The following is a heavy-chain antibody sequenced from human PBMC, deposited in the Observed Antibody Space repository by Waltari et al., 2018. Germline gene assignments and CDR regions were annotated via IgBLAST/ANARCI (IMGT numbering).Heavy chain of an antibody. CDR2: ISSSSSYI. CDR1: GFTSSSYN. Sequence: EVQLVESGGGLVKPGGSLRLSCAASGFTSSSYNMNWVRQAPGKGLEWVPSISSSSSYIYYAGSVKGPFTIPRDNAQNSLSLQMNSLGAEGTAVYYCARDDGYYDGRCYHKNWFDPWGQGTLVTVSS. D-gene: IGHD3-22*01. V-gene: IGHV3-21*01. CDR3: ARDDGYYDGRCYHKNWFDP. J-gene: IGHJ5*02.